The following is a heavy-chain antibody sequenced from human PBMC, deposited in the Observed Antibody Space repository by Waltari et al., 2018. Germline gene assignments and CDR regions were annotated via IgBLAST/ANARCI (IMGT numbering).Heavy chain of an antibody. CDR3: ARDQYGYSYGLYYYYGMDV. D-gene: IGHD5-18*01. J-gene: IGHJ6*02. CDR1: GFTFSSYD. V-gene: IGHV3-30-3*01. Sequence: QVQLVESGGGVVQPGRSLRLSCAASGFTFSSYDMHWVRQAPGKGLEWVAVISYDGSNKYYTDSVKGRFTITIDNSKNTLYLQMNSLRAEDTAVYYCARDQYGYSYGLYYYYGMDVWGQGTTVTVSS. CDR2: ISYDGSNK.